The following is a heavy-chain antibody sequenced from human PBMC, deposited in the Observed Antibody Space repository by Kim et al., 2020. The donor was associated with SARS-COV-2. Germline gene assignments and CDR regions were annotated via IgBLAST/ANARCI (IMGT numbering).Heavy chain of an antibody. CDR3: ARGIAVAGTDAFDI. J-gene: IGHJ3*02. Sequence: AGSVKGRFTITRDNSKNTRYLQMNGLRAEDTAVYYCARGIAVAGTDAFDIWGQGTMVTVSS. V-gene: IGHV3-30*01. D-gene: IGHD6-19*01.